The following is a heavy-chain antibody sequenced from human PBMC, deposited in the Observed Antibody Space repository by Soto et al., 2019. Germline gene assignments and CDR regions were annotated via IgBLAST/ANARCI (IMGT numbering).Heavy chain of an antibody. CDR1: GFTFSSYG. CDR2: ISYDGSNK. J-gene: IGHJ4*02. CDR3: AKEWITGTHANFDY. V-gene: IGHV3-30*18. D-gene: IGHD1-1*01. Sequence: PGGSLRLSCAASGFTFSSYGMHWVRQATGKGLEWVSVISYDGSNKYYADSVKGRFTISRDNSKNTLYMQMNSLRAEDTAVYSSAKEWITGTHANFDYWAQGTLVPVSS.